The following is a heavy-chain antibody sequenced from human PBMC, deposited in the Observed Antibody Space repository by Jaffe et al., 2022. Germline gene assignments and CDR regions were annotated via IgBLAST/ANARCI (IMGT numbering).Heavy chain of an antibody. J-gene: IGHJ3*02. Sequence: QVQLQESGPGLVKPSETLSLTCAVFGYSISSGYYWGWIRQPPGKGLEWIGSIYHSGSTYYNPSLKSRVTISVDTSKNQFSLKLSSVTAAETAVYYCARVPYGDYRRGGAFDIWGQGTMVTVSS. CDR1: GYSISSGYY. CDR3: ARVPYGDYRRGGAFDI. CDR2: IYHSGST. D-gene: IGHD4-17*01. V-gene: IGHV4-38-2*01.